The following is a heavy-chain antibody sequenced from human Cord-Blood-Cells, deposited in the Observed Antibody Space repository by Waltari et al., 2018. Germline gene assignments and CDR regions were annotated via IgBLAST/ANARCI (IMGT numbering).Heavy chain of an antibody. J-gene: IGHJ4*02. D-gene: IGHD5-12*01. CDR2: INHSGST. CDR3: ASRRDSGYDDY. CDR1: GGSFSGYY. V-gene: IGHV4-34*01. Sequence: QVQLQQWGAGLLKPSETLSLTCAVYGGSFSGYYCTGIRQPPGKELEWIGEINHSGSTNYNPSLKSRVTISVDTSKNQFSLKLSSVTAADTAVYYCASRRDSGYDDYWGQGTLVTVSS.